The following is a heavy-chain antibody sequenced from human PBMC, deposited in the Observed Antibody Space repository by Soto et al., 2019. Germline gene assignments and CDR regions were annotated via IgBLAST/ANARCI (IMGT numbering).Heavy chain of an antibody. D-gene: IGHD6-13*01. Sequence: GGSLRLSCAASGFTFSSYSMNWVRQAPGKGLEWVSSISSSSSYIYYADSVKGRFTISRDNAKNSLYLQMNSLRAEDTAVYYCARGAAAGSQYYYGMDVWGQGTTDTVSS. CDR2: ISSSSSYI. CDR1: GFTFSSYS. CDR3: ARGAAAGSQYYYGMDV. V-gene: IGHV3-21*01. J-gene: IGHJ6*02.